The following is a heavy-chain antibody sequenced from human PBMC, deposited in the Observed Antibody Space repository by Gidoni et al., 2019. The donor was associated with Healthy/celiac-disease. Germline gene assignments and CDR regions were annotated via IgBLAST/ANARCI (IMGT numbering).Heavy chain of an antibody. CDR1: GYTFTSYG. D-gene: IGHD3-9*01. CDR3: ARDHGNPSNYDILTGYYTIDY. CDR2: ISAYNGNT. J-gene: IGHJ4*02. V-gene: IGHV1-18*01. Sequence: QVQLVQSGAEVKKPGASVKVSCKASGYTFTSYGISWVRQAPGQGLEWMGWISAYNGNTNYAQKLQGRVTMTTDTSTSTAYMELRSLRSDDTAVYYCARDHGNPSNYDILTGYYTIDYWGQGTLVTVSS.